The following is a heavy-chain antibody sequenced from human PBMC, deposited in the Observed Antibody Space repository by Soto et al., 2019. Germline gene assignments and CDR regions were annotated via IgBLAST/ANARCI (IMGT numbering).Heavy chain of an antibody. Sequence: GGSLRLSCAASGFTFSSYSMNWVRQAPGKGLEWVSSISSSSSYIYYADSVKGRFTISRDKAKNSLYLQMNSLRAEDTAVYYCAREIQSSPFYYYMDVWGKGTTVTVSS. V-gene: IGHV3-21*01. CDR2: ISSSSSYI. J-gene: IGHJ6*03. CDR3: AREIQSSPFYYYMDV. D-gene: IGHD5-18*01. CDR1: GFTFSSYS.